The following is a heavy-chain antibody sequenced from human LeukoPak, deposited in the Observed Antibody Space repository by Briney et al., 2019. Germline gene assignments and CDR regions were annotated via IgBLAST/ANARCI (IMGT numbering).Heavy chain of an antibody. CDR1: GFTFSSYW. CDR3: ARAGRGLRYLDWLTYDY. CDR2: INSDGSNT. V-gene: IGHV3-74*01. Sequence: GGSLRLSCAASGFTFSSYWMHWLRQAPGKGLMWVSRINSDGSNTNYADSVKGRFTISRDNAKNTLYLQMNSLRAEDTAVYYCARAGRGLRYLDWLTYDYWGQGTLVTVSS. D-gene: IGHD3-9*01. J-gene: IGHJ4*02.